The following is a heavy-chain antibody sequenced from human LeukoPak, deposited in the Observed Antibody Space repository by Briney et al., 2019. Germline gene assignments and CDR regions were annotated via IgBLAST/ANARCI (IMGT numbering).Heavy chain of an antibody. D-gene: IGHD2-2*01. CDR1: GGTFSTYA. J-gene: IGHJ4*02. Sequence: ASVKVSCKASGGTFSTYAVNRVRQAPGQRLEWMGGIIPLFGIANYAQKFQGRVTITADKSTSTAYMELSSLRSEDTAVYYCATGDNIVVVPAAIPFDYWGQGTLVTVSS. CDR3: ATGDNIVVVPAAIPFDY. V-gene: IGHV1-69*17. CDR2: IIPLFGIA.